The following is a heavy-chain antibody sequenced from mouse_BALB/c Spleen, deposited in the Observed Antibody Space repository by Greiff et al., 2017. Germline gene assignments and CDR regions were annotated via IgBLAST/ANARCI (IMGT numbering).Heavy chain of an antibody. CDR3: ARDGSSFYYFDY. V-gene: IGHV14-3*02. Sequence: VQLQQSGAELVKPGASVKLSCTASGFNIKDTYMHWVKQRPEQGLEWIGRIDPANGNTKYDPKFQGKATITADTSSNTAYLQLSSLTSEDTAVYYCARDGSSFYYFDYWGQGTTLTVSS. CDR1: GFNIKDTY. D-gene: IGHD1-1*01. CDR2: IDPANGNT. J-gene: IGHJ2*01.